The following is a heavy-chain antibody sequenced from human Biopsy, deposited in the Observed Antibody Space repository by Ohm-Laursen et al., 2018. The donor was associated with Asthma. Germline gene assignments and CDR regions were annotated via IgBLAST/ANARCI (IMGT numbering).Heavy chain of an antibody. CDR1: AYTFIGYH. CDR3: ARVQKSPGDRWFDP. CDR2: INPNGGAT. V-gene: IGHV1-2*06. D-gene: IGHD7-27*01. J-gene: IGHJ5*02. Sequence: ASVKVSCKASAYTFIGYHLHWVRQAPGEGLEWMGRINPNGGATIYAQKFQGRVTMTWDTSISTAYMELSRLTSDDTAVYYCARVQKSPGDRWFDPWGQGTLVTVSS.